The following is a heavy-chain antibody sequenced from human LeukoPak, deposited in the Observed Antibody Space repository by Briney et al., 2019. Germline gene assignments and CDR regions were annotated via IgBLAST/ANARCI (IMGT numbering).Heavy chain of an antibody. J-gene: IGHJ4*02. Sequence: PGGSLRLSCAASGFTFSSYAMSWVRQAPGKGLEWVSAISASGGTTYYADPVKGRFTISRDNSRNTLYLQMNSLRAEDTAVYYCAKGAVVTTYYFDYWGQGTLVTVSS. CDR2: ISASGGTT. CDR3: AKGAVVTTYYFDY. D-gene: IGHD4-17*01. CDR1: GFTFSSYA. V-gene: IGHV3-23*01.